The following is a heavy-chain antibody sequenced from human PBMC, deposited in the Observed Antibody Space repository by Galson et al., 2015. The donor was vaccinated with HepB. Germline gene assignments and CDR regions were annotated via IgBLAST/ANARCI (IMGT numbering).Heavy chain of an antibody. J-gene: IGHJ4*02. CDR2: ISVTGDHT. CDR3: AKVAILGATPHYFDY. V-gene: IGHV3-23*01. CDR1: GFTFTRYA. Sequence: SLRLSCAASGFTFTRYAINWVRQAPGQGLDWVSSISVTGDHTYYGDSVKGRFTLSRDNSKNMVFLQMHTLRVEDTAVYYCAKVAILGATPHYFDYLGQGTLVTVSS. D-gene: IGHD3-16*01.